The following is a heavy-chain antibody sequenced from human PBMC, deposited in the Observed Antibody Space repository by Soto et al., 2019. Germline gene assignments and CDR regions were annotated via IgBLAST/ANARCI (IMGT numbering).Heavy chain of an antibody. D-gene: IGHD1-26*01. Sequence: QVQLVQSGAEVKKPGASVKVSCKASGYTFTSYGISWVRQAPGQGLEWMGWISGYNGNTNYAQKLQGRVTMTTDTSTSTANMELRSLRSDDTAVYDCASWALRRGIVGWGQGTRVTVSS. CDR1: GYTFTSYG. CDR3: ASWALRRGIVG. V-gene: IGHV1-18*04. CDR2: ISGYNGNT. J-gene: IGHJ4*02.